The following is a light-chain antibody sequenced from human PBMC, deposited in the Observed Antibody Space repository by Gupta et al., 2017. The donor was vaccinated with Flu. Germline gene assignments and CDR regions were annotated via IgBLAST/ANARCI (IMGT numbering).Light chain of an antibody. J-gene: IGKJ1*01. CDR2: GTS. Sequence: EIVMTQSPPTLSVSPGDRATLSCSASLPIASNLTWYQQKPGQAPRLLIYGTSARVTGSPARFSGSWSGTEFTLTIDSLQSEDFAVYFCQHYNDRHLWTLGQGTKV. CDR1: LPIASN. CDR3: QHYNDRHLWT. V-gene: IGKV3-15*01.